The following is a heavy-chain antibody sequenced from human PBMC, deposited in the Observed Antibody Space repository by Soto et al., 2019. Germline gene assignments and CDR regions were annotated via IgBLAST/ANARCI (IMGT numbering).Heavy chain of an antibody. CDR1: GGTFSSYA. V-gene: IGHV1-69*13. CDR2: IIPIFGTA. J-gene: IGHJ6*02. CDR3: ARAVAGGVYYYYGMDV. D-gene: IGHD6-19*01. Sequence: ASVKVSCKASGGTFSSYAISWVRQAPGQGLEWMGGIIPIFGTADYAQKFQGRVTITADESTSTAYMELSSLRSEDTAVYYCARAVAGGVYYYYGMDVWGQGTTVTVSS.